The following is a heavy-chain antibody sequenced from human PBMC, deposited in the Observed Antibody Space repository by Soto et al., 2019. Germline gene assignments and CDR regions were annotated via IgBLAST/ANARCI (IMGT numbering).Heavy chain of an antibody. CDR2: ISYDGSNK. Sequence: QVRLVESGGGVVQPGRSLRLSCAVSGFTFSTSAMHWVRQAPGKGLEWVAVISYDGSNKYNADAVKGRFTISRDNSNNTLDLKMNSLRPWDTVVFCWARGGGGGSGSDYAEFDYWGQGTLVTVSS. J-gene: IGHJ4*02. V-gene: IGHV3-30-3*02. D-gene: IGHD3-10*01. CDR1: GFTFSTSA. CDR3: ARGGGGGSGSDYAEFDY.